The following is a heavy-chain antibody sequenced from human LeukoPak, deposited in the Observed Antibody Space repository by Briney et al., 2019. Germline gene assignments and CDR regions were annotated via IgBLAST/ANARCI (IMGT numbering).Heavy chain of an antibody. D-gene: IGHD6-13*01. Sequence: GGSLRLSCAASGFTVSSNYMSWVRQAPGKGLEWVSVIYSGGSTYYADSVKGRFTISRDNSKNTLYLQMNSLRAEDTAVYYCGSGSSSWSPFVYWGQGTLVTVSS. CDR1: GFTVSSNY. J-gene: IGHJ4*02. CDR2: IYSGGST. CDR3: GSGSSSWSPFVY. V-gene: IGHV3-66*02.